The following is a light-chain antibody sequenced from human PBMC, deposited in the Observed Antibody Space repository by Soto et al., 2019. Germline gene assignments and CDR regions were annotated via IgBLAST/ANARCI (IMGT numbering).Light chain of an antibody. CDR2: SAS. J-gene: IGKJ3*01. CDR3: QQYNSYT. Sequence: DIQMTQSPSTLSGSVGDRATITCRASQTISSWLAWYQQKPGKAPKLLIYSASDLESGVPSRFSGSGFGTEFTLTISSLQPDDFATYYCQQYNSYTFGPGTKVDIK. CDR1: QTISSW. V-gene: IGKV1-5*03.